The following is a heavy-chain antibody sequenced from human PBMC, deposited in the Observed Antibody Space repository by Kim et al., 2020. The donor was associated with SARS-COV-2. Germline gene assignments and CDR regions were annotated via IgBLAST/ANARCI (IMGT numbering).Heavy chain of an antibody. V-gene: IGHV5-51*01. Sequence: GESLKISCKGSGYSFTSYWIGWVRQMPGKGLEWMGIIYPGDSDTRYSPSFQGQVTISADKSISTAYLQWSSLKASDTAMYYCARHELGSSWYGRRTKGYYYYGMDVWGQGTTVTVSS. J-gene: IGHJ6*02. D-gene: IGHD6-13*01. CDR1: GYSFTSYW. CDR2: IYPGDSDT. CDR3: ARHELGSSWYGRRTKGYYYYGMDV.